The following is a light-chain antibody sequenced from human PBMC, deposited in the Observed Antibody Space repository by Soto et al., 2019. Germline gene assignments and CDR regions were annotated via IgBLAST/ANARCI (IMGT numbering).Light chain of an antibody. CDR1: SSDVGGYNY. CDR2: EVT. Sequence: QSALTQPPSVSGSPAQSVTISCTGTSSDVGGYNYVSWYQQHPGKAPKLMIYEVTKRPSGVPDRFSGSKSGNTASLTVSGLQAEDEADYYCSSYAGNDNLVFGTGTKVTVL. J-gene: IGLJ1*01. CDR3: SSYAGNDNLV. V-gene: IGLV2-8*01.